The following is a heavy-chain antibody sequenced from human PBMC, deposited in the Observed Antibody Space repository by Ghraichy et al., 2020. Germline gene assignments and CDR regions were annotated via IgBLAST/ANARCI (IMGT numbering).Heavy chain of an antibody. CDR1: GGSISSSNW. J-gene: IGHJ4*02. CDR2: IYHSGST. CDR3: ARRYDSSGYYPTPFDY. V-gene: IGHV4-4*02. D-gene: IGHD3-22*01. Sequence: SETLSLTCAVSGGSISSSNWWSWVRQPPGKGLEWIGEIYHSGSTNYNPSLKSRVTISVDKSKNQFSLKLSSVTAADTAVYYCARRYDSSGYYPTPFDYWGQGTLVTVSS.